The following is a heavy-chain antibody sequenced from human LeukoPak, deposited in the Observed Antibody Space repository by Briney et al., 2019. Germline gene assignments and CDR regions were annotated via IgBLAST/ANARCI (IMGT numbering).Heavy chain of an antibody. J-gene: IGHJ4*02. CDR1: GFTFDDYA. CDR3: AKAFSAPSSSPVDY. V-gene: IGHV3-9*03. D-gene: IGHD6-13*01. Sequence: GRSLRLSCAASGFTFDDYAMHWVRQAPGKGLEWVSGISWDSTNIVYADSVKGRFTISRDNAKDSLYLQMHSLRAEDMALYYCAKAFSAPSSSPVDYWGQGTLVTVSP. CDR2: ISWDSTNI.